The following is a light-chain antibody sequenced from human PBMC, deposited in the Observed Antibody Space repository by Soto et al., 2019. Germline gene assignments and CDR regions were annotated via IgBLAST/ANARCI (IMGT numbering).Light chain of an antibody. CDR1: QGISSY. V-gene: IGKV1-9*01. CDR3: HQINRYPPSI. J-gene: IGKJ5*01. Sequence: IQLTQSPSSLSASVGDRVTITCRASQGISSYLAWYQQKPGKAPKLLIYAASTLQSGAPSRFSDSGSGIDFTLTITSLQPEDFATYYCHQINRYPPSIIGQGTRLEIK. CDR2: AAS.